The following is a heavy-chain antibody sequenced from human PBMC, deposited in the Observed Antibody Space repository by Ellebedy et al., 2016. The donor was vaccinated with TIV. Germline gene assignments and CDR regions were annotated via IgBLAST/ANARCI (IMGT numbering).Heavy chain of an antibody. J-gene: IGHJ4*01. CDR2: INGDGGFT. CDR3: STLSDTGY. CDR1: GFTFSRHW. D-gene: IGHD2-21*02. Sequence: GESLKISCAASGFTFSRHWMHWIRQAPGKGLVWLSRINGDGGFTSHADFVKGRFTISRDNAKNTLYLQMNILKAEDTAMYYCSTLSDTGYWGHGTLVTVSS. V-gene: IGHV3-74*01.